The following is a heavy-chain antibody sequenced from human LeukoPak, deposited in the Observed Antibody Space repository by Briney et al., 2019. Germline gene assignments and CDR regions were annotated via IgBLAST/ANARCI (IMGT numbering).Heavy chain of an antibody. Sequence: ASVKVSCKASGYTFTSYDINWVRQTTGQGLEWMGWMNPNSGNTGYAQKFQGRVTITRNTSISTAYMELSSLRSEDTAVYYCARGYYYDSSGYLSYMDVWGKGTTVTVSS. J-gene: IGHJ6*03. D-gene: IGHD3-22*01. CDR3: ARGYYYDSSGYLSYMDV. CDR1: GYTFTSYD. V-gene: IGHV1-8*03. CDR2: MNPNSGNT.